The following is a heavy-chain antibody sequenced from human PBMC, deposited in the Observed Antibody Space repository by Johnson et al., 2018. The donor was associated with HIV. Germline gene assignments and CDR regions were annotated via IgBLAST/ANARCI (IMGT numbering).Heavy chain of an antibody. V-gene: IGHV3-23*04. CDR2: ISGNGGTT. J-gene: IGHJ3*02. CDR3: ARQTLRAFDI. Sequence: VQLVESGGGLVKTGESLRLSCAASGFTFSNAWMSWVRQGPGKGLAWVSVISGNGGTTYYADSVKGRFTISRDNSTNTLYLQMNSLRAEDTALYYCARQTLRAFDIWGQGTMVTVSS. CDR1: GFTFSNAW.